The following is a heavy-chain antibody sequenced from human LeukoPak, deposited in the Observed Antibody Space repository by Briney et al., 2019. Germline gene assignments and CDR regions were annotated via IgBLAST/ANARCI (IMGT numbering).Heavy chain of an antibody. CDR3: ARTYGSGSYGY. D-gene: IGHD3-10*01. J-gene: IGHJ4*02. Sequence: GASVKVSCKASGYTFTGYYMHWVRQAPGQGLEWMGWINPNSGGTNYALKFQGRVTMTRDTSISTAYMELSRLRSDDTAVYYCARTYGSGSYGYWGQGTLVTVPS. V-gene: IGHV1-2*02. CDR2: INPNSGGT. CDR1: GYTFTGYY.